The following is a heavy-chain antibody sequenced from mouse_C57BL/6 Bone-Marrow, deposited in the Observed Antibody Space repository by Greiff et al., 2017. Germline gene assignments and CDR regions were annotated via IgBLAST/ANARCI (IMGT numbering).Heavy chain of an antibody. V-gene: IGHV1-85*01. CDR2: IYPRDGST. CDR1: GYTFTSYD. Sequence: VKLQESGPELVKPGASVKLSCKASGYTFTSYDINWVKQRPGQGLEWIGWIYPRDGSTKYNEKFKGKATLTVDTSSSTAYMELHSLTSEDSAVYFCARYYYGSSWYFDVWGTGTTVTVSS. D-gene: IGHD1-1*01. J-gene: IGHJ1*03. CDR3: ARYYYGSSWYFDV.